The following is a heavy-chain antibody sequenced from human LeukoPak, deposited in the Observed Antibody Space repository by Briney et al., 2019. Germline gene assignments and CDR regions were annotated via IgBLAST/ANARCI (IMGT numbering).Heavy chain of an antibody. V-gene: IGHV3-30*02. CDR3: ARAPVRGQWLVAFDY. J-gene: IGHJ4*02. Sequence: GGSLRLSCAASGFTFSSYGMHWVRQAPGKGLEWVAFIRYDGSNKYYADSVKGRFTISRDNSKNTLYLQMNSLRAEDTAVYYCARAPVRGQWLVAFDYWGQGTLVTVSS. D-gene: IGHD6-19*01. CDR2: IRYDGSNK. CDR1: GFTFSSYG.